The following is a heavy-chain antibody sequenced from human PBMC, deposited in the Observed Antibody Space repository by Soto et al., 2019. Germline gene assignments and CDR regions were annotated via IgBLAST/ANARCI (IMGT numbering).Heavy chain of an antibody. D-gene: IGHD2-15*01. J-gene: IGHJ3*02. CDR2: INPSGGST. CDR1: GYTFTSYY. CDR3: AREDGVVVAATQDAFDI. Sequence: GASVKVSCKASGYTFTSYYMHWVRQAPGQGLEWMGIINPSGGSTSYAQKFQGGVTMTRDTSTSTVYMELSSLRSEDTAVYYCAREDGVVVAATQDAFDIWGQGTMVTVSS. V-gene: IGHV1-46*01.